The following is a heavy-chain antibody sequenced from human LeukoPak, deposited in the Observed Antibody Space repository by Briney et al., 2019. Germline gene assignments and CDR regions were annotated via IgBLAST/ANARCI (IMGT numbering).Heavy chain of an antibody. CDR1: GGTFSSYA. CDR3: ARHLTSHWNNFDY. J-gene: IGHJ4*02. Sequence: SVKVSCKASGGTFSSYAISWVRQAPGQGREWMGRIIPILGIANYAQKFQGRVTITADKSTSTAYMELSSLRSEDTAVYYCARHLTSHWNNFDYWGQGTLVTVSS. CDR2: IIPILGIA. D-gene: IGHD1/OR15-1a*01. V-gene: IGHV1-69*04.